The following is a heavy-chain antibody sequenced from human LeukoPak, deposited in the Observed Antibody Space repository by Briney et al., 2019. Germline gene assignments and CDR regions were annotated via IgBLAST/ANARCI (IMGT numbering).Heavy chain of an antibody. CDR3: ARGALLWFGAKMEYYFDY. D-gene: IGHD3-10*01. CDR2: SYYNGNT. J-gene: IGHJ4*01. CDR1: GGAITNYY. Sequence: SETLSLTCTVSGGAITNYYWSWIRQPPGKGLEWIGVSYYNGNTNYNPSLKSRVTLSVDMSKNNFSLCRSSVTAADTAVYYCARGALLWFGAKMEYYFDYWGHGTPRTVSS. V-gene: IGHV4-59*01.